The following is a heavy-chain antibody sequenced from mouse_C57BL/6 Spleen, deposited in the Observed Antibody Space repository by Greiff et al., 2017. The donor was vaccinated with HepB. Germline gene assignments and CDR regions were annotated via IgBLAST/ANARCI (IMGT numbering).Heavy chain of an antibody. Sequence: ESGPGLVKPSQSLSLTCSVTGYSITSGYYWNWIRQFPGNKLEWMGYISYDGSNNYNPSLKNRISITRDTSKTQVFLKLNSVTTEDTATYYCARSGYDYDPYYYAMDYWGQGTSVTVSS. D-gene: IGHD2-4*01. J-gene: IGHJ4*01. CDR2: ISYDGSN. V-gene: IGHV3-6*01. CDR3: ARSGYDYDPYYYAMDY. CDR1: GYSITSGYY.